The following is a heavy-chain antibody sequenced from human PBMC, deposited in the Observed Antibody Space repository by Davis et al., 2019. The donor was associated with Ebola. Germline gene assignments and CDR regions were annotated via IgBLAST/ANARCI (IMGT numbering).Heavy chain of an antibody. Sequence: MPSETLSLTCTVSGGSISSSSYYWSWIRQPPGKGLEWIGEINHSGSTNYNPSLKSRVTISVDTSKNQFSLKLSSVTAADTAVYYCARRGGYDFWSGYGVRFDPWGQGTLVTVSS. D-gene: IGHD3-3*01. CDR3: ARRGGYDFWSGYGVRFDP. CDR1: GGSISSSSYY. V-gene: IGHV4-39*07. J-gene: IGHJ5*02. CDR2: INHSGST.